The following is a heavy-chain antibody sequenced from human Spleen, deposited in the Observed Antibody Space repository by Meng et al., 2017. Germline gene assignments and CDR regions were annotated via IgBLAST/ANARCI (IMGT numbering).Heavy chain of an antibody. CDR3: SWDSHNWSVSLDY. J-gene: IGHJ4*02. V-gene: IGHV3-15*01. D-gene: IGHD1-1*01. CDR2: MKSKTDGETA. Sequence: GGSLRLSCAGSGFTFSNAWMSWVRQAPGKGLEWVGRMKSKTDGETADYAATVKGRFTISRDDSENTLYLKMNSMKAEATAVYSCSWDSHNWSVSLDYWGQGTLVTVSS. CDR1: GFTFSNAW.